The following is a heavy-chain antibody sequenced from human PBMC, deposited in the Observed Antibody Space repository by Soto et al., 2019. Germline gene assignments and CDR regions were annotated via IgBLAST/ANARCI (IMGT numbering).Heavy chain of an antibody. CDR3: AREVVTMVRGANYYYGMDV. CDR2: IYYSGST. V-gene: IGHV4-31*03. Sequence: SETLSLTCTVSGGSISSGGYYWSWIRQHPGKGLEWIGYIYYSGSTYYNPSLKSRVTISVDTSKNQFSLKLSSVTAADTAVYYCAREVVTMVRGANYYYGMDVWGQGTTVT. CDR1: GGSISSGGYY. J-gene: IGHJ6*02. D-gene: IGHD3-10*01.